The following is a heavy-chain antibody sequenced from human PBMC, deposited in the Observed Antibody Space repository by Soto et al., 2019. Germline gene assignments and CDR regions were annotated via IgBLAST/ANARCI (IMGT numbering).Heavy chain of an antibody. J-gene: IGHJ5*02. CDR1: GGSINSDDSF. CDR2: LYYGGST. D-gene: IGHD1-26*01. V-gene: IGHV4-39*01. CDR3: ARQLPVGATSWFDP. Sequence: PSETLSLTCSVSGGSINSDDSFWGWVRQSPGKGLEWIGSLYYGGSTFYNPSLKSRVTISLGTSKNQFSLRLTSVTAADTAIYYCARQLPVGATSWFDPWGQGTLVTVSS.